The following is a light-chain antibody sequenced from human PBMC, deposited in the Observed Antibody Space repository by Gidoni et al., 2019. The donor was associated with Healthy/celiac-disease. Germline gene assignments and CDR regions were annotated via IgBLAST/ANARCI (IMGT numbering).Light chain of an antibody. Sequence: EIVMTQSPATLSVSPGERATLSCRASQSVSSNLAWYQQKPGQAPRLLIYGASTRATGIPARFSGSGSGTEFTLTISSLQSEDFAVYYCPQYNHWPPITFGQGTRLEIK. V-gene: IGKV3D-15*01. CDR2: GAS. J-gene: IGKJ5*01. CDR1: QSVSSN. CDR3: PQYNHWPPIT.